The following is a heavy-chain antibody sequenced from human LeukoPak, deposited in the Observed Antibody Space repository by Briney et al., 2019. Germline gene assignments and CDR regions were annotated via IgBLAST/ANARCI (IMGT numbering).Heavy chain of an antibody. V-gene: IGHV1-69*13. Sequence: SAKVSCKASGGTFSSYAISWVRQAPGQGLEWMGGIIPIFGTANYAQKFQGRVTITADESTSTAYMELSSLRSEDTAVYYCARGYSSSFYYYYMDVWGKGTTVTVSS. D-gene: IGHD6-6*01. CDR1: GGTFSSYA. J-gene: IGHJ6*03. CDR2: IIPIFGTA. CDR3: ARGYSSSFYYYYMDV.